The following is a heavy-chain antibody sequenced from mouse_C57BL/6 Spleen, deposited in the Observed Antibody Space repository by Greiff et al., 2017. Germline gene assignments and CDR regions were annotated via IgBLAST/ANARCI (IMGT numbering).Heavy chain of an antibody. D-gene: IGHD2-12*01. CDR1: GYTFTSYW. V-gene: IGHV1-52*01. CDR2: IDPSDSET. Sequence: QVQLQQPGAELVRPGSSVKLSCKASGYTFTSYWMHWVKQRPIQGLEWIGNIDPSDSETHYTQKFKDKATLTVDKSSSTAYMQLSSLTSEDSAVYYCARVYDFDYWGQGTTLTVSS. CDR3: ARVYDFDY. J-gene: IGHJ2*01.